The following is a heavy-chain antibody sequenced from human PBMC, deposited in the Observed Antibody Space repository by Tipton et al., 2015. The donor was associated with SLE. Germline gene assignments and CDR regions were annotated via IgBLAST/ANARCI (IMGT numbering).Heavy chain of an antibody. CDR2: INYSGSA. J-gene: IGHJ4*02. CDR1: GGSLYDHY. CDR3: ARGFTFPAS. V-gene: IGHV4-34*01. Sequence: TLSLTCAVYGGSLYDHYGSWIRQSPGKGLEWIGEINYSGSANYNPSLKSRVTISVDTSKNQFSLELTSVTAAGTAIYYCARGFTFPASGGQGTRVSVSS.